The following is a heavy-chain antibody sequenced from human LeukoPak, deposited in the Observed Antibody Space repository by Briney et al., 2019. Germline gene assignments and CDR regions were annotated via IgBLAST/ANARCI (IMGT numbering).Heavy chain of an antibody. CDR1: GFTFSSYS. V-gene: IGHV3-48*01. J-gene: IGHJ4*02. D-gene: IGHD6-13*01. CDR2: ISGSSGTT. CDR3: ARDSSSWYY. Sequence: GGSLRLSCAASGFTFSSYSMDWVRQAPGRGLEWVSYISGSSGTTYYADSVQGRFTISRDNAKNSLYLQMNSLRAEDTAVYYCARDSSSWYYWGQGALVTVSS.